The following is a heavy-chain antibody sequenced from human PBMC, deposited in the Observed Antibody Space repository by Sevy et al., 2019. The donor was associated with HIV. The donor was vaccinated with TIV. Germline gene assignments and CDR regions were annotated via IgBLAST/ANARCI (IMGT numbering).Heavy chain of an antibody. Sequence: ASVKVSCKASGYTFSSYAMNWVRQAPGQGLEWMGWINTNTGNPTYAQGFTGRFVFSLDTSVSTAYLQISSLKAEDTAVYYCAGDLYYDSSAYSDYWGQGTLVTVSS. CDR3: AGDLYYDSSAYSDY. V-gene: IGHV7-4-1*02. D-gene: IGHD3-22*01. CDR1: GYTFSSYA. J-gene: IGHJ4*02. CDR2: INTNTGNP.